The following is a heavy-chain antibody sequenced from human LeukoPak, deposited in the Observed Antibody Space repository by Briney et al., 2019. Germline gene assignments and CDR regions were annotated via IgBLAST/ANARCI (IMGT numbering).Heavy chain of an antibody. CDR1: GSTFSSHT. J-gene: IGHJ3*02. CDR3: ARDPVTTRRGDAFDI. Sequence: GGSLRLSCAASGSTFSSHTMNWVRQAPGKGLEWVSSISSSSSYIYYADSVKGRFTISRDNAKNSLYLQMNSLRAEDTAVYYCARDPVTTRRGDAFDIWGQGTMVTVSS. CDR2: ISSSSSYI. V-gene: IGHV3-21*01. D-gene: IGHD4-17*01.